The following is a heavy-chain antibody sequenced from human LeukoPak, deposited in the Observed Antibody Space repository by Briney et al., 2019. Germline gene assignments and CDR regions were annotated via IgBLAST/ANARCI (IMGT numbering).Heavy chain of an antibody. CDR3: ARKRPTMITFGGVIAPPFDY. Sequence: SETLSLTCAVSGYSISSDYYWGWIRQPPGKGLGWIGNIYHSGSNYYNPSLKSRVTISIDTSKNQFSLKLSSVTAADTAVYYCARKRPTMITFGGVIAPPFDYWGQGTLVTVSS. CDR2: IYHSGSN. D-gene: IGHD3-16*02. CDR1: GYSISSDYY. J-gene: IGHJ4*02. V-gene: IGHV4-38-2*01.